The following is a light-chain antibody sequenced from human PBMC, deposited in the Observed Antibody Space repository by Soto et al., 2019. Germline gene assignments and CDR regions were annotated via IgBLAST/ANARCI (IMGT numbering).Light chain of an antibody. CDR2: DAS. J-gene: IGKJ3*01. CDR1: QDISTW. CDR3: QHRV. Sequence: DIQMTQSPSTLSASVGDSVTITCRASQDISTWLAWYQQRPGKAPHLLIYDASRLQSGVPSRFSGSGSGTEFTLTVSSLQPDDFATYYCQHRVFGPGTKVDSK. V-gene: IGKV1-5*01.